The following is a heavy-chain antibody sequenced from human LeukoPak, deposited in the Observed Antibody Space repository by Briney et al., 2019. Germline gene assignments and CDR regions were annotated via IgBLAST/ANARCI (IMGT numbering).Heavy chain of an antibody. CDR1: GGSISSSYSY. Sequence: SETLSLTCTVSGGSISSSYSYWGWIRQPPGKGLEWIGSMYHSGSTYYNPSLKSRVALSADTSKNQFSLELSSVTAADTAVYYCARVLDYYGSGSRDFDYWGQGTLVTVSS. V-gene: IGHV4-39*07. D-gene: IGHD3-10*01. CDR3: ARVLDYYGSGSRDFDY. J-gene: IGHJ4*02. CDR2: MYHSGST.